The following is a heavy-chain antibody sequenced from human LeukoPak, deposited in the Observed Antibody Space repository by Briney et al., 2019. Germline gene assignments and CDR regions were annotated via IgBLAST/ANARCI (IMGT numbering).Heavy chain of an antibody. CDR3: AKGAYDYIEIGYFDS. V-gene: IGHV3-23*01. D-gene: IGHD5-12*01. CDR2: LIGSSGST. CDR1: GFTSINYA. Sequence: GGSLRFSCAASGFTSINYAMNWFRQAPGKGLKWVSVLIGSSGSTDYADSVKGRFTISRDNSKNTLFLQMNSLRAEDTAIYYCAKGAYDYIEIGYFDSWGQGTLVTVSS. J-gene: IGHJ4*02.